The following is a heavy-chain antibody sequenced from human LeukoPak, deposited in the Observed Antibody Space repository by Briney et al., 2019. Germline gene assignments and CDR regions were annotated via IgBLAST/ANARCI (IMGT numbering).Heavy chain of an antibody. V-gene: IGHV5-10-1*01. CDR2: IDPSDSYA. CDR3: ARDYYDSSGSDAFDI. J-gene: IGHJ3*02. Sequence: GESLKISCKGSGYSFTNYWISWVRQMPGKGLEWMGKIDPSDSYANYSPSFQGHVTISADKSITTAYLQWGSLKASDTAMYYCARDYYDSSGSDAFDIWGQGTVVTVYS. CDR1: GYSFTNYW. D-gene: IGHD3-22*01.